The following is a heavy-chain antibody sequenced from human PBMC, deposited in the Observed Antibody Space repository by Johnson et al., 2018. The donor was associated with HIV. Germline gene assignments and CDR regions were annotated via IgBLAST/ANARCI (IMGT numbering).Heavy chain of an antibody. CDR3: ASGVTPRAPLRI. V-gene: IGHV3-11*04. Sequence: QVQLVESGGGLVKPGGSLRLSCTASGFTFSDYFMSWIRQAPGKGLECISYISSSGSSIYFTASVKGRFTISRDNTKNTVSLQMIILRPKDTGVYYCASGVTPRAPLRIWGQGTMVTVSS. J-gene: IGHJ3*02. CDR2: ISSSGSSI. D-gene: IGHD2-21*02. CDR1: GFTFSDYF.